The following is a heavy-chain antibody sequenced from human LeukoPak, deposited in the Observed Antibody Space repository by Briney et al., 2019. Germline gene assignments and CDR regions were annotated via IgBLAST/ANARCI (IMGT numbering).Heavy chain of an antibody. CDR2: IIPIFGTA. CDR1: GGTFSSYA. D-gene: IGHD1-26*01. V-gene: IGHV1-69*05. CDR3: ARAGIVGAKKAFDI. J-gene: IGHJ3*02. Sequence: SVKVSCKASGGTFSSYAISWVRQAPGQGLEWMGGIIPIFGTADYAQKFQGRVTITTDESTSTAYMELSSLRSEDTAVYYCARAGIVGAKKAFDIWGQGTMVTVSS.